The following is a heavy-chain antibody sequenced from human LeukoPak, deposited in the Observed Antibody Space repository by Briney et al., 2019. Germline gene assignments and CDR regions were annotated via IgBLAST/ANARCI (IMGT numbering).Heavy chain of an antibody. Sequence: PGGSLRLSCAASAFSLSAYSMNWVRQAPGKGLEWVSSISSSSYIYYADSVKGRFTISRDNAKNSLYLQMNSLRAEDTAVYYCARVGLGQWLEPTYFDYWGQGTLVTVSS. J-gene: IGHJ4*02. CDR2: ISSSSYI. V-gene: IGHV3-21*01. CDR1: AFSLSAYS. D-gene: IGHD6-19*01. CDR3: ARVGLGQWLEPTYFDY.